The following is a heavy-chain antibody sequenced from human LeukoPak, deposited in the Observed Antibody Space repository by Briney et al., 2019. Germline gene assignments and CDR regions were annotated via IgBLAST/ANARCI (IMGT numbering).Heavy chain of an antibody. CDR1: GFTFSSYS. J-gene: IGHJ4*02. V-gene: IGHV3-23*01. D-gene: IGHD3-10*01. Sequence: HTGGSLRLSCAASGFTFSSYSMNWVRQAPGKGLEWVSTISSNVDTTYYADSVQGRFTISRDNSKNTLYLQMHSLRVDDTAIYYCAKDTMVRGLVDSWGQGTLVTVSS. CDR2: ISSNVDTT. CDR3: AKDTMVRGLVDS.